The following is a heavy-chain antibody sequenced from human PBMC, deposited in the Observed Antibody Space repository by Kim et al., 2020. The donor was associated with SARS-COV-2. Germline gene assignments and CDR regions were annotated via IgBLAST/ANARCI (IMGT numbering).Heavy chain of an antibody. J-gene: IGHJ5*02. CDR1: GFTFGSYW. CDR2: INQDGSEK. CDR3: ARDEGWFDP. Sequence: GGSLRLSCAASGFTFGSYWMSWVRQAPGQGLEWVANINQDGSEKYYVDSVKGRFTISRDNIKNSLYLQMNSLRAEDTAVYYCARDEGWFDPWGQGTLVTVSS. V-gene: IGHV3-7*01.